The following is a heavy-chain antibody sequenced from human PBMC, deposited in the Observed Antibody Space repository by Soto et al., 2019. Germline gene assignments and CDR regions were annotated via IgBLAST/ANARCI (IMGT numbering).Heavy chain of an antibody. J-gene: IGHJ4*02. V-gene: IGHV3-23*01. CDR2: ITGSGGNT. D-gene: IGHD2-2*01. CDR1: GFTFSSYA. CDR3: AKPNLYCSSTSCYDF. Sequence: GSLRLSCVASGFTFSSYAMSWVRQAPGKGLEWVSVITGSGGNTYYADSVKGRFTISRDNSRNTLYLQTNSLRAEDTAVYFCAKPNLYCSSTSCYDFWGQGTLVTVSS.